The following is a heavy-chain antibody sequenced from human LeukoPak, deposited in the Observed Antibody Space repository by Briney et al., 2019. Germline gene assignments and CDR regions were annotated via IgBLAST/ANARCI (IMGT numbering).Heavy chain of an antibody. V-gene: IGHV3-53*01. CDR2: IYSDNT. CDR1: GFTVSSNS. CDR3: ARRAGAYSHPYDY. D-gene: IGHD4/OR15-4a*01. Sequence: GGSLRPSCTVSGFTVSSNSMSWVRQAPGKGLEWVSFIYSDNTHYSDSVKGRFTISRDNSKNTLYLQMNSLRAEDTAVYYCARRAGAYSHPYDYWGQGTLVTVSS. J-gene: IGHJ4*02.